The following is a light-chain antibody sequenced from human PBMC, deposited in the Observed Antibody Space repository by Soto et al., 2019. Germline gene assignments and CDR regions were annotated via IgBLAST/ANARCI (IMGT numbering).Light chain of an antibody. CDR2: GAS. CDR1: QSVSSN. Sequence: EIVMTQSPGTLSVSPGERATLSCRASQSVSSNLAWYQQKPGQAPRLLIYGASTRATGIPTRFSGSWSETEFTLTISSLQSEDFAVYYCQQFYKWPRTFGQGTKLEIK. V-gene: IGKV3-15*01. J-gene: IGKJ1*01. CDR3: QQFYKWPRT.